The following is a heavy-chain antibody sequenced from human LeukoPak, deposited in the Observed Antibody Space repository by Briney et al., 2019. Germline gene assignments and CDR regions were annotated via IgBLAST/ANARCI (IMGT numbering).Heavy chain of an antibody. V-gene: IGHV4-4*08. D-gene: IGHD1-26*01. CDR2: IYTSGST. Sequence: PSETLSLTCSVSGGSISTYYWSWVRQPPGKGLEWIGRIYTSGSTNYNPSLKSRVTISVDTSKNQFSLKLSSVTAADTAVYYCARGAKGADFDLWGRGTLVTVSS. CDR1: GGSISTYY. CDR3: ARGAKGADFDL. J-gene: IGHJ2*01.